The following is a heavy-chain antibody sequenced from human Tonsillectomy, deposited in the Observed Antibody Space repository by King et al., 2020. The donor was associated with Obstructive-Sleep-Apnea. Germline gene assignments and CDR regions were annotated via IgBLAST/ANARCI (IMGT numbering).Heavy chain of an antibody. CDR1: GYTFTGYY. Sequence: QLVRSGAEVKKPGASLKVSCKASGYTFTGYYMHWVRQAPGQGPEWVGWINPNSGGTNYAQTFQGWVTMTRDTSISTAYMELSRLRSDDTAVYYCARVYSYYVSSGYKHSIVALDIWGQGTQVTVSS. D-gene: IGHD3-22*01. CDR3: ARVYSYYVSSGYKHSIVALDI. J-gene: IGHJ3*02. V-gene: IGHV1-2*04. CDR2: INPNSGGT.